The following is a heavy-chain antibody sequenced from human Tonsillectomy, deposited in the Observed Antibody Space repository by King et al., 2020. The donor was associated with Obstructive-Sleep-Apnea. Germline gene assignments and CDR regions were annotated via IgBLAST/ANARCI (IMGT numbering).Heavy chain of an antibody. CDR3: AKDTLNYDILTGSNWFDP. J-gene: IGHJ5*02. D-gene: IGHD3-9*01. CDR2: ISWNSGSI. CDR1: GFTFDDYA. Sequence: VQLVESGGGLVQPGRSLRLSCAASGFTFDDYAMHWVRQAPGKGLEWVSGISWNSGSIGYADSVKGRFTISRDNAKNSLYLQMNSLRAEDTALYYCAKDTLNYDILTGSNWFDPWGQGTLVTVSS. V-gene: IGHV3-9*01.